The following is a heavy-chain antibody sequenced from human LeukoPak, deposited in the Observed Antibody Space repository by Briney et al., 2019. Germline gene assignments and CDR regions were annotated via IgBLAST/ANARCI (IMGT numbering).Heavy chain of an antibody. J-gene: IGHJ4*02. D-gene: IGHD6-13*01. CDR3: ARDLAAAGRALDY. Sequence: ASVKVSCKAFGYTFTTYGVSWVRQAPGQGLEWMGWISAYNGNTNYAQKLQGRVTMTTDTSTSTAYMELRSLRSDDTAVYYRARDLAAAGRALDYWGQGTLVTVSS. CDR2: ISAYNGNT. V-gene: IGHV1-18*01. CDR1: GYTFTTYG.